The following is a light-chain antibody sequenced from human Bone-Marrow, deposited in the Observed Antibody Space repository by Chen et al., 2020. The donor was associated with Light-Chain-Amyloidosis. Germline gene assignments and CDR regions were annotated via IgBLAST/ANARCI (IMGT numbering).Light chain of an antibody. CDR3: QSADSSGTYEVI. CDR1: DLPTKY. Sequence: SYELTQPPSVSVSPGQTARITCSGDDLPTKYAYWYQQKPGPAPVLVIHRDTERPSGISERFSGSRSGTTATLTISGVKAEDEADYHCQSADSSGTYEVIFGGGTKLTVL. J-gene: IGLJ2*01. CDR2: RDT. V-gene: IGLV3-25*03.